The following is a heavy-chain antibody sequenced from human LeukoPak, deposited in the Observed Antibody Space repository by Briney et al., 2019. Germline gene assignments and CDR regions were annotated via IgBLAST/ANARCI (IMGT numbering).Heavy chain of an antibody. CDR2: INPNSGDT. J-gene: IGHJ4*02. D-gene: IGHD4-17*01. Sequence: GASVKVSCKASGYTFTGYDIHWVRQAPGQGLEWMGWINPNSGDTNYAQKFQGRVTMTRDKSISTAYMEVSSLRSDDTAMYYCARSAVTSNDYWGQGTLVTVSS. V-gene: IGHV1-2*02. CDR3: ARSAVTSNDY. CDR1: GYTFTGYD.